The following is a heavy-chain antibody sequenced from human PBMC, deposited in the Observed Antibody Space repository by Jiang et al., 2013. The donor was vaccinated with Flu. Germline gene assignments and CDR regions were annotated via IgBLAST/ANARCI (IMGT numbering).Heavy chain of an antibody. D-gene: IGHD6-13*01. J-gene: IGHJ4*02. CDR3: ARMSYRSSCCIFDY. V-gene: IGHV2-70*04. Sequence: KPTQTLTLTCTFSGFSLSANKMRVSWIRQPPGKALEWLAHIDWDDGKFYSTSLKTRLTISKDTSKNQVVLTMTNMDPVDTATYYCARMSYRSSCCIFDYWGQGTLVTVSS. CDR1: GFSLSANKMR. CDR2: IDWDDGK.